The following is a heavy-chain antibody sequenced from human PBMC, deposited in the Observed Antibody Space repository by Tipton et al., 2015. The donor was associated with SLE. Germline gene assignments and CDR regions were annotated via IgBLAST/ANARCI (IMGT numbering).Heavy chain of an antibody. J-gene: IGHJ4*02. D-gene: IGHD6-19*01. CDR1: GYTFTGHY. CDR3: ARGLYSSPASDY. V-gene: IGHV1-2*02. CDR2: IDPNSGGT. Sequence: QVQLVQSGAEVKKPGASVKVSCRASGYTFTGHYIHWVRQAPGQGLEWMGWIDPNSGGTDCVEKFQGRVTMTRATSVSTAYMELSSLRSEDTAVYYCARGLYSSPASDYWGQGTLVTVSS.